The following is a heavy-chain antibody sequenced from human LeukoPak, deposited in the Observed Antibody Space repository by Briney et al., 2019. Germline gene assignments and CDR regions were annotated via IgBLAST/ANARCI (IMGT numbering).Heavy chain of an antibody. D-gene: IGHD5-24*01. CDR2: IIPIFGTA. V-gene: IGHV1-69*05. Sequence: GASVKVSCKASGGTFSSYAISWVRQAPGQGLEWMGGIIPIFGTANYAQKFQGRVTITTDESTSTAYMELSSLRSEDTAVYYCARVMATIQDYYYYMDVWGKGTTVTVSS. CDR1: GGTFSSYA. J-gene: IGHJ6*03. CDR3: ARVMATIQDYYYYMDV.